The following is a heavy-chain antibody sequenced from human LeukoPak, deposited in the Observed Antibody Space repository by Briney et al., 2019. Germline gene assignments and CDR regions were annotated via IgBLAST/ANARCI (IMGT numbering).Heavy chain of an antibody. J-gene: IGHJ3*01. CDR3: GMSGDRVPLQDDVFYV. V-gene: IGHV5-51*06. CDR1: GYSFTSHC. D-gene: IGHD1-26*01. Sequence: GESLKTSRKGPGYSFTSHCNGWVRQMPGKGLEWKGIIYPGDSGPTHSPSFQGQVTISVDKSINTAYLQWSSLQASDTAMYYCGMSGDRVPLQDDVFYVWGQGTMVTVST. CDR2: IYPGDSGP.